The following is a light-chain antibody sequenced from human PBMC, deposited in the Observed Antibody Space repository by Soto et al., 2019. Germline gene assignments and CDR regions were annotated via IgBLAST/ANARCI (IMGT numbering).Light chain of an antibody. CDR3: QQRSNWPLT. CDR2: GAS. Sequence: DIVLTQSPGTLSLSPGERATLSCRASQSVSSNYLAWYQQKPGQAPRLLIYGASTRATGVPDRFSGSGSGTEFTLTISSLQPEDFAVYYCQQRSNWPLTFGGGTKVDIK. J-gene: IGKJ4*01. CDR1: QSVSSNY. V-gene: IGKV3D-20*02.